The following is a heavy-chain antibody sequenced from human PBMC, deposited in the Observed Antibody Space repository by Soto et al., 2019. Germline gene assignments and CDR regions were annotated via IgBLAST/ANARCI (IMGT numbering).Heavy chain of an antibody. CDR1: GYTFTSYD. V-gene: IGHV1-8*01. J-gene: IGHJ4*02. CDR2: MNPNSGNT. D-gene: IGHD3-10*01. CDR3: ARRGMVRGVHNFDY. Sequence: ASVKVSCKASGYTFTSYDINWVRQATGQGLEWMGRMNPNSGNTGYAQKFQGRVTMTRNTSISTAYMELSSLRSEDTAVYYCARRGMVRGVHNFDYWGQGTLVTVSS.